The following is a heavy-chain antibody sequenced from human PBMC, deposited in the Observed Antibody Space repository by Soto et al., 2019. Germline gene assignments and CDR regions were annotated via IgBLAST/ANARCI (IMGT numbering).Heavy chain of an antibody. V-gene: IGHV1-18*01. CDR1: GYTFSSYA. CDR3: ARAPRFYYDSSGYPTPRWFDP. J-gene: IGHJ5*02. D-gene: IGHD3-22*01. Sequence: ASVKVSCKASGYTFSSYAISWVRQAPGEGLEWMGWSSGNSGDTKSAQKVQGRVTMTTDTSTSTAHMELRSLTSDDTAVYYCARAPRFYYDSSGYPTPRWFDPWGQGTLVTVSS. CDR2: SSGNSGDT.